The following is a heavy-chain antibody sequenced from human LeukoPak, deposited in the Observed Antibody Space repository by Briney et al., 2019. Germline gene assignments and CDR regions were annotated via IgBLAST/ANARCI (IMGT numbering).Heavy chain of an antibody. CDR2: TYYWSKWYY. J-gene: IGHJ4*02. V-gene: IGHV6-1*01. CDR1: GDSVSGSGVG. Sequence: SQTLSLTCAISGDSVSGSGVGWHWIRQSPSRGLEWLGKTYYWSKWYYDYAISVKSRITIIPDTSKNQFSLQLDSVTPDDTAVYYCATSQNWAFGYWGAGALVAASS. CDR3: ATSQNWAFGY. D-gene: IGHD7-27*01.